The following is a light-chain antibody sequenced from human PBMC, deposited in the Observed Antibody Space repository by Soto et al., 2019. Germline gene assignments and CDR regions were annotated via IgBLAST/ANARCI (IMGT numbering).Light chain of an antibody. Sequence: ETVLTQSPATQSLSPGERATLSCRASRSISTYLAWYQQKPGQAPRLLIYGASNRATGIPDRFSGSGSGTDFTLTISRLEPEDFAVYYCQQYGSSGTFGQGTKVDIK. V-gene: IGKV3-20*01. CDR2: GAS. CDR3: QQYGSSGT. CDR1: RSISTY. J-gene: IGKJ1*01.